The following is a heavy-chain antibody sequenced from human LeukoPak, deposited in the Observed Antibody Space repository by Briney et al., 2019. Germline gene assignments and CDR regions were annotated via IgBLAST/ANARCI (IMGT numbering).Heavy chain of an antibody. CDR1: GGSISSGGYY. Sequence: SQTLSLTCTVSGGSISSGGYYWSWIRQPAGKGLEWIGRIYTSGSTNYNPSLKSRVTISVDTSKNQFSLKLSSVTAADTAVYYCARVLLYDSGSSWGYYYYMDAWGKGTTVTVSS. J-gene: IGHJ6*03. CDR3: ARVLLYDSGSSWGYYYYMDA. CDR2: IYTSGST. V-gene: IGHV4-61*02. D-gene: IGHD1-26*01.